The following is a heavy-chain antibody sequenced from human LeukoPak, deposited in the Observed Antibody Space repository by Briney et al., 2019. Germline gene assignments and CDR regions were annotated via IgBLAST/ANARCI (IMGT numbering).Heavy chain of an antibody. CDR3: SRGSCRHHYFDY. Sequence: PGGSLRLSCAASRFTFTRYCMHWVRQAPGQRLVWVSRVNSDGRSTSYADSVKGRFTISRDNAQNTLFLQMNSLRAEDTALYFCSRGSCRHHYFDYWGRGTLVTVSS. V-gene: IGHV3-74*01. J-gene: IGHJ4*02. CDR1: RFTFTRYC. CDR2: VNSDGRST.